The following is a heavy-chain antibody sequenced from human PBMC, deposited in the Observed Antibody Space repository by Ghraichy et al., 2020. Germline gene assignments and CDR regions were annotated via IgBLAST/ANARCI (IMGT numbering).Heavy chain of an antibody. V-gene: IGHV3-74*01. CDR3: ARGPLGGGTGNAFDL. CDR1: GFTFSSYW. D-gene: IGHD1-26*01. Sequence: GGSLRLSCAASGFTFSSYWMYWVRQAPGMGLEWVSRINTDGSAPDYADSGKGRFTISRDNAKNTMYLQMNSLRAEDTAIYFCARGPLGGGTGNAFDLWGLGTMVTVSS. CDR2: INTDGSAP. J-gene: IGHJ3*01.